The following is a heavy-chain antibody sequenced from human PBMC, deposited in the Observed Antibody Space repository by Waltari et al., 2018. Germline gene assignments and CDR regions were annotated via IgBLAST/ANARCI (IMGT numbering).Heavy chain of an antibody. V-gene: IGHV3-7*01. D-gene: IGHD3-22*01. CDR3: ARDQWFAFDI. J-gene: IGHJ3*02. Sequence: VPLVESGGGLVQPGGSLRLPCSASGFPLSSYWMRWVRQAPGKGLKWVANIRTDGREEYYVDSVRGRFTISRDNAKNSLFLQMNSLRPEDTAVYYCARDQWFAFDIWGQGTMVTVSS. CDR1: GFPLSSYW. CDR2: IRTDGREE.